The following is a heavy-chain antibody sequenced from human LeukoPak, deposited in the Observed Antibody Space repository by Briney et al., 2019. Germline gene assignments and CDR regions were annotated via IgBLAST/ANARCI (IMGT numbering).Heavy chain of an antibody. V-gene: IGHV1-18*01. CDR2: ISAYNGNI. CDR1: GYTFTSFG. Sequence: ASVKVSCKASGYTFTSFGISWVRQAPGQGLQWMGWISAYNGNIQYAQKFQGKVTMTTDTSTSTAYMELRSLRSDDTAVYYCARDLGTYSSPSIFFDYWGQGTLVTASS. D-gene: IGHD6-6*01. J-gene: IGHJ4*02. CDR3: ARDLGTYSSPSIFFDY.